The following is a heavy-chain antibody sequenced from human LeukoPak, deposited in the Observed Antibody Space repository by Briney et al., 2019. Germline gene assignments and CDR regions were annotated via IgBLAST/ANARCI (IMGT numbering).Heavy chain of an antibody. CDR2: ISGSGGST. V-gene: IGHV3-23*01. D-gene: IGHD3-22*01. J-gene: IGHJ4*02. CDR1: GLTFSSYA. Sequence: GGSLRLSCAASGLTFSSYAMSWVRQAPGKGLEWVSAISGSGGSTYYADSVKGRFTISRDNSKNTLYLQMNSLRAEDTAVYYCAKVTTYYYDSSGYCDYWGQGTLVTVSS. CDR3: AKVTTYYYDSSGYCDY.